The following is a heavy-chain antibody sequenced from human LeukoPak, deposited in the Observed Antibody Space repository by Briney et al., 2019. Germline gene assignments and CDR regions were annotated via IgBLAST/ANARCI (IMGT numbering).Heavy chain of an antibody. CDR1: GGSITRYY. Sequence: PSETLSLTCTVSGGSITRYYWSWIRQPPGKGLEWIGYIYYSGSSSYNPTLKSRVTISVDTSKNQYSLELRSVTAADTAVYYCARPGFGSGTNKALDIWGQGTMVTVSS. V-gene: IGHV4-59*01. CDR3: ARPGFGSGTNKALDI. CDR2: IYYSGSS. J-gene: IGHJ3*02. D-gene: IGHD3-10*01.